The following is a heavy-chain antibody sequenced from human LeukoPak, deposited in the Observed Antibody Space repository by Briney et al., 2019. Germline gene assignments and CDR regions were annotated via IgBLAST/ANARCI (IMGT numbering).Heavy chain of an antibody. J-gene: IGHJ4*02. D-gene: IGHD2-2*02. CDR3: ARGRSVVVPAAIIGDY. CDR1: GFTFSDYY. Sequence: GSLRLSCAASGFTFSDYYMSWIRQAPGKGLEWVSYISSSGSTIYYADSVKGRFTISRDNAKNSLYLQMNSLRAEDTAVYYCARGRSVVVPAAIIGDYWGQGTLVTVSS. V-gene: IGHV3-11*01. CDR2: ISSSGSTI.